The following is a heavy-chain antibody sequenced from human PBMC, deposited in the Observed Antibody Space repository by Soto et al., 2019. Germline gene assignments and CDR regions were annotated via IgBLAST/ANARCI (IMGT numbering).Heavy chain of an antibody. V-gene: IGHV1-2*02. CDR1: GYTFTGYY. CDR3: ARKEMTTLPNFDY. Sequence: ASVKVSCKASGYTFTGYYLHWVRQAPGQDLEWMGWINPNSGMTNSAQKFQGRVTMTRDTSITTAYMELSRLNSDDTAVYYCARKEMTTLPNFDYWGQGNQVTVSS. CDR2: INPNSGMT. J-gene: IGHJ4*02. D-gene: IGHD4-17*01.